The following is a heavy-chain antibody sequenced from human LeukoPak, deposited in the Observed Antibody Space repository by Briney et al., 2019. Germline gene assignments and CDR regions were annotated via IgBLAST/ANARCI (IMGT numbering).Heavy chain of an antibody. D-gene: IGHD6-13*01. CDR2: ISSSGNSI. CDR3: ARGRFGSC. Sequence: GGSLRLFCTASGFTFSGYEVNWVRQAPGKGLEWVSYISSSGNSIYYADSVKGRFTISRDNAKNSLYLQMNSLRAEDMAVYYCARGRFGSCWGQGTLVTVSS. CDR1: GFTFSGYE. V-gene: IGHV3-48*03. J-gene: IGHJ1*01.